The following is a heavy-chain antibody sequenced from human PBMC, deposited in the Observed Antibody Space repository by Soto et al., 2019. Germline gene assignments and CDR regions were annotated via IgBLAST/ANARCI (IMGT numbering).Heavy chain of an antibody. CDR1: GGSISSRAYS. CDR3: ARAFTAMGLFDL. V-gene: IGHV4-30-2*01. D-gene: IGHD5-18*01. CDR2: LYHGGAT. J-gene: IGHJ4*02. Sequence: NPSETLSLTCAVSGGSISSRAYSWSWIRQPPGKGLEWIGYLYHGGATYSNPSLKNRVTISGDWSKNQFSLKLNSVTAADTAVYYCARAFTAMGLFDLWGPGTLVTVSS.